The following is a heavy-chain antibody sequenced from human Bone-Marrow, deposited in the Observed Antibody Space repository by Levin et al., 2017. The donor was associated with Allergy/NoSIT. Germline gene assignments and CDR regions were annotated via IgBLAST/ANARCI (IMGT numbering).Heavy chain of an antibody. CDR1: GYTFTGQD. V-gene: IGHV1-2*02. Sequence: ASVKVSCKASGYTFTGQDMHWVRQAPGQGLEWMGWVNPNSGGTKYAQKFQGRVSMTWDTSSSTVHMELRSLKSDDTADYYCATGKVSAFDIWGQGTMVTVSS. J-gene: IGHJ3*02. CDR3: ATGKVSAFDI. D-gene: IGHD1-26*01. CDR2: VNPNSGGT.